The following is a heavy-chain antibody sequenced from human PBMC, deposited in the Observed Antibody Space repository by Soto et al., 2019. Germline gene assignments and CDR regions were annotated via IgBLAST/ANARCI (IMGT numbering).Heavy chain of an antibody. V-gene: IGHV2-5*01. D-gene: IGHD3-16*01. Sequence: QITLKESGPPLVKPTQTLTLTCTYSGFSLRTTGVGVGWIRQPPGKALEWLGIIYWNDDKRYSPSLTSRFTLASDISDSQVVLPMTNMDPVDTGPHYCAHTWGLPFDYWGQGTLVSVSS. CDR1: GFSLRTTGVG. CDR2: IYWNDDK. J-gene: IGHJ4*02. CDR3: AHTWGLPFDY.